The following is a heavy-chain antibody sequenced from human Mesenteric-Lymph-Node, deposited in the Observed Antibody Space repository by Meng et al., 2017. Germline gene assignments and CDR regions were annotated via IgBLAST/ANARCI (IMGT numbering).Heavy chain of an antibody. J-gene: IGHJ4*02. CDR2: ISSSGSTI. CDR3: ARVADILTGYSLYFDY. V-gene: IGHV3-48*03. CDR1: GFTFSSYE. D-gene: IGHD3-9*01. Sequence: GESLKISCAASGFTFSSYEMNWVRQAPGKGLEWVSYISSSGSTIYYAHSVKGRFTISRDNAKNSLYLQMNSLRAEDTAVYYCARVADILTGYSLYFDYWGQGTLVTVSS.